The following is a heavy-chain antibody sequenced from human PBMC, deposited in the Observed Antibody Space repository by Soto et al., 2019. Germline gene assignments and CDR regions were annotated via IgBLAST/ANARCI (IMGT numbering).Heavy chain of an antibody. CDR1: GFPFSGYW. D-gene: IGHD1-1*01. Sequence: LRLSCAASGFPFSGYWMHWVRQAPGKGLVWVSRINGDGSRINYADSVKGRFTISRDNAENTLYLQMNSLRDEDTAVYYCARDVENDGNYYIDARGKGTTVTVSS. J-gene: IGHJ6*03. CDR2: INGDGSRI. CDR3: ARDVENDGNYYIDA. V-gene: IGHV3-74*01.